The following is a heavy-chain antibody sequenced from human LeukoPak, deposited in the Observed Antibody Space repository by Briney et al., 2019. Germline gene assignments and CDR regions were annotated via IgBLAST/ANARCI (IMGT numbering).Heavy chain of an antibody. CDR1: GYAFTGSY. CDR3: ARGPVV. CDR2: ISAYNGNT. V-gene: IGHV1-18*04. D-gene: IGHD2-15*01. J-gene: IGHJ4*02. Sequence: ASVKVSCKASGYAFTGSYIHWVRQAPGQGLEWMGWISAYNGNTNYAQKLQGRVTMTTDTSTSTAYMELSRLRSDDTAVYYCARGPVVWGQGTLVTVSS.